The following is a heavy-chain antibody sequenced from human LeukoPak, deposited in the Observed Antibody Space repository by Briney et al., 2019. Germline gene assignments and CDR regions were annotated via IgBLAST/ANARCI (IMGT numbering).Heavy chain of an antibody. D-gene: IGHD2-2*01. Sequence: PGGSLRLSCAASGFTFSSYAMHWVRQAPGKGLEWVAVISYDGSNKYYADSVKGRFTISRDNSKNTLYLQMNSLRAEDTAVYYCEYQLLSRWGQGTLVTVSS. J-gene: IGHJ4*02. CDR2: ISYDGSNK. V-gene: IGHV3-30-3*01. CDR1: GFTFSSYA. CDR3: EYQLLSR.